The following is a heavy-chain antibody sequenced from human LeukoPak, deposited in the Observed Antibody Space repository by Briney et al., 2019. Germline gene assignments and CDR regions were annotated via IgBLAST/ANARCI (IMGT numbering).Heavy chain of an antibody. CDR3: ARDAAYFDSSGYYPDPLDY. CDR1: GFSFSAYN. V-gene: IGHV3-21*01. Sequence: GGSLGLSCAASGFSFSAYNINWVRQAPGKGLEWVSCISPSGDHRYYADSVRGRFTISRDNAKNSVYLQMNSLRAEDTAVYYCARDAAYFDSSGYYPDPLDYWGQGTLVSASS. CDR2: ISPSGDHR. D-gene: IGHD3-22*01. J-gene: IGHJ4*02.